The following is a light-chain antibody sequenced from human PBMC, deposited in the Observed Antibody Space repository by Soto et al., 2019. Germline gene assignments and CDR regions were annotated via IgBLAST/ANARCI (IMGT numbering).Light chain of an antibody. Sequence: DIVMTQSPLSLPVTPGEPASISCRSSQSLLHSNGYNYLDWYLQKQGQSPQLLIYLGSNRASGVPDRFSGSGSGTEFTLKISRVEAEDVGVYYCMQALQTQGTGGQGTKVEIK. CDR1: QSLLHSNGYNY. CDR2: LGS. J-gene: IGKJ1*01. V-gene: IGKV2-28*01. CDR3: MQALQTQGT.